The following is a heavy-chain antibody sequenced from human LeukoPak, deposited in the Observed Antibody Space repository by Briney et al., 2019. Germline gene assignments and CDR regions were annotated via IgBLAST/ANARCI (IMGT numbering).Heavy chain of an antibody. D-gene: IGHD1-1*01. CDR2: IIPIFGTA. V-gene: IGHV1-69*05. J-gene: IGHJ5*02. CDR1: GGTFSSYA. CDR3: ARDNDAGANWFDP. Sequence: GASVKVSCKASGGTFSSYAISWVRQAPGQGLEWMGGIIPIFGTANYAQKFQGRVTITTDESTSTAYMELSSLRSEDTAVYYCARDNDAGANWFDPWGQGTLVTVSA.